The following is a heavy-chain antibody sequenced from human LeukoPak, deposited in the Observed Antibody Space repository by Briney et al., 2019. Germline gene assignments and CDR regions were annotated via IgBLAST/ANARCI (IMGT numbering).Heavy chain of an antibody. V-gene: IGHV3-15*01. J-gene: IGHJ4*02. D-gene: IGHD6-19*01. CDR3: ARDSYSSGWANTFDY. CDR1: GFTFSNAW. CDR2: IKTKTDGGTT. Sequence: GGSLRLSCAASGFTFSNAWMTWVRQAPGKGLEWVGRIKTKTDGGTTDYAAPVKGRFTISRDDSKNTLYLQMNSLRAEDTAVYYCARDSYSSGWANTFDYWGQGTLVTVSS.